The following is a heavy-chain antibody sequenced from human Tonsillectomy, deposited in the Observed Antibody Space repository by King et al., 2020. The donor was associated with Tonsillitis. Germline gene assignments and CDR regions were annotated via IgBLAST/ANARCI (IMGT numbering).Heavy chain of an antibody. Sequence: LQLQESGPGLVKPSETLSLTCTVSGGSISSSSYYWGWIRQPPGKGLEWIGSIYNTGSTYYNPSLKSRVTISVDTSKNQVSLKLSSVTAADTAVYYCASLPSPWYSSSRGLYYFDYWGQGTLVTVSS. V-gene: IGHV4-39*01. CDR2: IYNTGST. D-gene: IGHD6-13*01. CDR3: ASLPSPWYSSSRGLYYFDY. CDR1: GGSISSSSYY. J-gene: IGHJ4*02.